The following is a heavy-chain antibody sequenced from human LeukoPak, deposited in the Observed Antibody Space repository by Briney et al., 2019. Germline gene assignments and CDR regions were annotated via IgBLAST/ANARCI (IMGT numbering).Heavy chain of an antibody. D-gene: IGHD3-22*01. CDR2: IYYSGST. V-gene: IGHV4-30-4*08. CDR1: GGSISSGDYY. CDR3: ARPDSSGYYYGGYYFDY. J-gene: IGHJ4*02. Sequence: SETLSLTCTVSGGSISSGDYYWSWIRQPPGKGLEWIGYIYYSGSTYYNPSLKSRVTISVDTSKNQFSLKLSSVTAADTAVYYCARPDSSGYYYGGYYFDYWGQGTLVTVSS.